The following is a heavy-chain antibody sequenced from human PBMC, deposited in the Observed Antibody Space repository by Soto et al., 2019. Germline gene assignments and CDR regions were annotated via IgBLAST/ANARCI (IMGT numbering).Heavy chain of an antibody. J-gene: IGHJ5*02. V-gene: IGHV1-18*01. D-gene: IGHD1-26*01. Sequence: QVQLVQSGAEVKKPGASVKVSCKASGYTFTSYGISWVRQATGQGLECMGWISAYNGNTNYAQKLQGRVTMTTDTATSTAYMELRSLRSDDTAVYYCARGRGVGSYFTPIDLLDPWGQGMLVTVSS. CDR1: GYTFTSYG. CDR2: ISAYNGNT. CDR3: ARGRGVGSYFTPIDLLDP.